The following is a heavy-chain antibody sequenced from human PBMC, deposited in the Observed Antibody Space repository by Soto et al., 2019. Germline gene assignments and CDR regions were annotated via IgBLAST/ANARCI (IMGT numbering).Heavy chain of an antibody. CDR3: AKQAEYRSDPFDY. CDR1: GFTFRRSA. CDR2: ISGGGYTT. J-gene: IGHJ4*02. V-gene: IGHV3-23*01. Sequence: LILSCAGSGFTFRRSAMSWFRQAPGKGLEWVSSISGGGYTTYYADSVKGRFTISRDNSKNTLYLQMNSLRVEDSAVYYCAKQAEYRSDPFDYWGQGTLGTVSS. D-gene: IGHD6-19*01.